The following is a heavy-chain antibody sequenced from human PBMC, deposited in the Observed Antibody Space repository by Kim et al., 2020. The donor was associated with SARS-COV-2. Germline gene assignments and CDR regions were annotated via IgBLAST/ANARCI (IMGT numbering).Heavy chain of an antibody. Sequence: GGSLRLSCTASGFTFGDYAMSWVRQAPGKGLEWVGFIRSKAYGGTTEYAASVKGRFTISRDDSKSIAYLQMNSLKTEDTAVSYCTREPSAGSEHGMDVWGQGTTVTVSS. CDR1: GFTFGDYA. V-gene: IGHV3-49*04. CDR2: IRSKAYGGTT. CDR3: TREPSAGSEHGMDV. J-gene: IGHJ6*02. D-gene: IGHD6-13*01.